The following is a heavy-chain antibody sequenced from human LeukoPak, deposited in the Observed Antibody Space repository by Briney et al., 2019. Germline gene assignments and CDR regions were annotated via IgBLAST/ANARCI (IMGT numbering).Heavy chain of an antibody. D-gene: IGHD5-24*01. CDR3: ARVLGAVMADWTNWFDP. CDR1: GGSISSYY. Sequence: PSQTLSLTCTVSGGSISSYYWSWIRQPAGKGLEWIGRIYTSGSTNYNPSLKSRVTMSVDTSKNQFSLKLSSVTAADTAVYYCARVLGAVMADWTNWFDPWGQGTLVTVSS. J-gene: IGHJ5*02. V-gene: IGHV4-4*07. CDR2: IYTSGST.